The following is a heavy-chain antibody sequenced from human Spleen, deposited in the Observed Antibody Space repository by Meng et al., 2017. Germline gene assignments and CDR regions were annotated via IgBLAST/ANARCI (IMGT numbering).Heavy chain of an antibody. J-gene: IGHJ4*02. Sequence: VQLQQWGAGLLKPSETLSLTCAVSGDSITNHNWWAWVRQPPGKGLEWIGEIPHRGSSAYNPSLKSRATISVDTSKNDFSLNLISVTAADTAVYYCARLGLRVSTTDYWGQGILVTVSS. CDR3: ARLGLRVSTTDY. CDR1: GDSITNHNW. CDR2: IPHRGSS. D-gene: IGHD3/OR15-3a*01. V-gene: IGHV4-4*02.